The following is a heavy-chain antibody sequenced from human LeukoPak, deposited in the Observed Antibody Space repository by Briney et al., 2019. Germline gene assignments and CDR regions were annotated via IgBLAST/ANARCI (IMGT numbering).Heavy chain of an antibody. Sequence: GGSLRLSCAASGFTFSSYGMHWVRQAPGKGLEWVAVIWYDGSNKYYSDSVKGRFTISRDNSKNTLYLQMNSLRAEDTAVYYCARGRNMVRGVIIKAWYFQHWGQGTLVTVSS. CDR2: IWYDGSNK. J-gene: IGHJ1*01. CDR1: GFTFSSYG. D-gene: IGHD3-10*01. CDR3: ARGRNMVRGVIIKAWYFQH. V-gene: IGHV3-33*01.